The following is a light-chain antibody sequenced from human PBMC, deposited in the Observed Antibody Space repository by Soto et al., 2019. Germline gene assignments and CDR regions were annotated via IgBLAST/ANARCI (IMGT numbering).Light chain of an antibody. CDR2: DAY. CDR3: QQFSKWPLT. V-gene: IGKV1-5*01. Sequence: RVTITCRASQSIRSWLAWYQQKPGKAPKLLIYDAYSLESGVPARFSGSGSGTEFIHTISSLQSEDFAVYYCQQFSKWPLTFGGGTKVDIK. J-gene: IGKJ4*01. CDR1: QSIRSW.